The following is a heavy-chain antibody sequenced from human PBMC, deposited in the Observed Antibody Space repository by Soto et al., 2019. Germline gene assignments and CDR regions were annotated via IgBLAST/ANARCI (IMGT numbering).Heavy chain of an antibody. V-gene: IGHV1-2*02. CDR3: AREVVETSSLWLDP. Sequence: ASVKVSCKASGYTLIGYYIHWVRQAPGQGLEWMGWINTNTGGTNYAQKFQGRVTMTRDTSISTVYMELSSLTSEDTAVYYCAREVVETSSLWLDPWGQGTLVTVSS. CDR1: GYTLIGYY. J-gene: IGHJ5*02. D-gene: IGHD6-6*01. CDR2: INTNTGGT.